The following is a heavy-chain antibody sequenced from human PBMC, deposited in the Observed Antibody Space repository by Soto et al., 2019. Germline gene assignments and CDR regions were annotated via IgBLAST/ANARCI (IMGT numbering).Heavy chain of an antibody. D-gene: IGHD3-22*01. J-gene: IGHJ5*02. V-gene: IGHV1-18*01. Sequence: ASVKVSCKASGYTFTSYGISWVRQAPGQGLEWMGWISAYNGNTNYAQKLQGRVTMTTDTSTSTAYMELRSLRSDDTAVYYCARDYYYDSSGYYYYYWFDPWGQGTLVTVSS. CDR3: ARDYYYDSSGYYYYYWFDP. CDR1: GYTFTSYG. CDR2: ISAYNGNT.